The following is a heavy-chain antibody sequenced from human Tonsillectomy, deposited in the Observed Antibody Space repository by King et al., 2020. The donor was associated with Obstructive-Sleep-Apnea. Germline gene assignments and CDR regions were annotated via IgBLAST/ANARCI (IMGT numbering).Heavy chain of an antibody. J-gene: IGHJ4*02. CDR3: ARAEGSSWYSLDY. CDR1: GGSISSYY. Sequence: VQLQESGPGLVKPSETLSLTCTVSGGSISSYYWSWIRQPPGKGLEWIGYIYYSGSTNYNPSLKSRVTISVDTSKNQFSLKLSSVTAADTAVYYCARAEGSSWYSLDYWGQGTLVTVPS. V-gene: IGHV4-59*01. CDR2: IYYSGST. D-gene: IGHD6-13*01.